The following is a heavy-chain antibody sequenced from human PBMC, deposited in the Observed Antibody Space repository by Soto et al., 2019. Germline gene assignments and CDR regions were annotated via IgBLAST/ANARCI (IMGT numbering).Heavy chain of an antibody. CDR2: MNPISGNA. CDR3: ARRKERSGPHYFDS. V-gene: IGHV1-8*01. Sequence: QVQLVQSGAEVKKPGASVKVSCKASGFTFTTYDIHWVRQAPGHGLEWVGWMNPISGNAGYAQKLQGRVTMTRNTSISTAYMEVRSLRSEDTAVYYCARRKERSGPHYFDSWGQEAWSPSPQ. CDR1: GFTFTTYD. J-gene: IGHJ4*01.